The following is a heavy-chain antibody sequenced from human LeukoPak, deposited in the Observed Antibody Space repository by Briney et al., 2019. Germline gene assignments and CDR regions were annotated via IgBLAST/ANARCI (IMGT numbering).Heavy chain of an antibody. Sequence: GGSLRLSCAASGFTFSSYAMRWVRQAPGKGLEWVSAISGSGGSTYYADSVKGRFTISRDNSKNTLYLQMNSLRAEDTAVYYCAKTDRIYDFWSGYLFEGVFDYWGQGTLVTVSS. CDR3: AKTDRIYDFWSGYLFEGVFDY. D-gene: IGHD3-3*01. J-gene: IGHJ4*02. CDR2: ISGSGGST. V-gene: IGHV3-23*01. CDR1: GFTFSSYA.